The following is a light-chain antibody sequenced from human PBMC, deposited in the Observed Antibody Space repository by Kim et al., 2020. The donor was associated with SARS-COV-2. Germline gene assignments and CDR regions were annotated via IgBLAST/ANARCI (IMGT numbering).Light chain of an antibody. V-gene: IGKV1-5*03. Sequence: GNRVTITCRASQSVDSWLAWYQQKPGEAPKLLIYQASKLASGVPSRFSGSGSGTDFTLTISNLQPDDSAIYYCKQYETYWTFGPGTKVGIK. CDR3: KQYETYWT. CDR1: QSVDSW. J-gene: IGKJ1*01. CDR2: QAS.